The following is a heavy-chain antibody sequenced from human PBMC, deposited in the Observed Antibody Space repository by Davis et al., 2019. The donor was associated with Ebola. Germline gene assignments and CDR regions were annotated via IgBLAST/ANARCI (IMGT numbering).Heavy chain of an antibody. CDR2: ISGSGGST. V-gene: IGHV3-23*01. J-gene: IGHJ4*02. CDR3: AKDGYCTNGVCDDY. Sequence: GESLKISCAASGFTFSIYAMSWVRQAPGKGLEWVSAISGSGGSTYYADSVKGRFTISRDNSKNTLYLQMNSLRAEDTAVYYCAKDGYCTNGVCDDYWGQGTLVTVSS. D-gene: IGHD2-8*01. CDR1: GFTFSIYA.